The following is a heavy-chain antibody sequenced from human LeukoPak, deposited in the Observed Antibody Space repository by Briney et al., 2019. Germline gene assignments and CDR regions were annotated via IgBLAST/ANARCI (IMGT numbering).Heavy chain of an antibody. CDR1: GFTFSNCG. J-gene: IGHJ1*01. V-gene: IGHV3-30*19. CDR3: ARGPNLVREYFQH. Sequence: GSLRLSCTASGFTFSNCGMHWVRQAPGKGLEWVALISYDGSNKYYADSVKGRFTISRDNSKNTLYLQMNSLRAEDTAVYYCARGPNLVREYFQHWGQGARVTVSS. CDR2: ISYDGSNK.